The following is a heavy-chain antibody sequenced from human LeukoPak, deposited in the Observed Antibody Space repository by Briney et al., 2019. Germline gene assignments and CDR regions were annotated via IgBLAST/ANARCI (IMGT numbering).Heavy chain of an antibody. CDR1: DWTFSTSGMC. CDR2: IDWDDDK. D-gene: IGHD3-10*01. V-gene: IGHV2-70*01. Sequence: CPTLSLSSDALTLSFSFNDWTFSTSGMCVSWIRQPPVKALEWLALIDWDDDKYYSTSLKTRLTISKVTSKNQVLLPMTNMDPVDTATYYCARCRELWRPPPRDMRVWGRGTTVTVS. CDR3: ARCRELWRPPPRDMRV. J-gene: IGHJ6*02.